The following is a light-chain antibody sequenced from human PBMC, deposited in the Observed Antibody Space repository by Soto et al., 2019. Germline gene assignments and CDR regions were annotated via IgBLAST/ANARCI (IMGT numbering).Light chain of an antibody. CDR1: QSISSW. V-gene: IGKV1-5*03. CDR3: QQYNSYSWT. CDR2: KAS. Sequence: DIQMTQSPSTLSAFVGDRGTITCRASQSISSWLAWYQQKPGQAPKLLIYKASSLESGVPSRFSGGGSGTEFTLTISSLQPDDFATYYCQQYNSYSWTFGQGTKVEIK. J-gene: IGKJ1*01.